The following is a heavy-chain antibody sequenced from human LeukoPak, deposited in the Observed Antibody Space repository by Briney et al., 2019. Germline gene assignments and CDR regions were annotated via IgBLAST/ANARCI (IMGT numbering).Heavy chain of an antibody. D-gene: IGHD4-17*01. Sequence: ASVKVSCKVSGYTLTELSMHWVRQAPGKGLEWMGGFDPEDGETIYAQKFQGRVTMTEDTSTDTAYMELSSLRSEDTAVYYCARDKGTTMTLGVAGYLGLWGRGTLVTVSS. V-gene: IGHV1-24*01. CDR1: GYTLTELS. CDR3: ARDKGTTMTLGVAGYLGL. CDR2: FDPEDGET. J-gene: IGHJ2*01.